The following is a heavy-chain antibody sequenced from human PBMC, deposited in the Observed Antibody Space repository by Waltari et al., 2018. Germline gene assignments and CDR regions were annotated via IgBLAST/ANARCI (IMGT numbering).Heavy chain of an antibody. D-gene: IGHD6-13*01. CDR2: INHSGRP. V-gene: IGHV4-34*01. CDR3: ARDYSSSWYVGYYYYGMDV. Sequence: QVQLQQWGAGLLKPSETLSLTCAVYGGSFSGYYWSWIRQPPGKGLEWIGEINHSGRPNYNPSLKSRVTISVDTSKNQFSLKLSSVTAADTAVYYCARDYSSSWYVGYYYYGMDVWGQGTTVTVSS. J-gene: IGHJ6*02. CDR1: GGSFSGYY.